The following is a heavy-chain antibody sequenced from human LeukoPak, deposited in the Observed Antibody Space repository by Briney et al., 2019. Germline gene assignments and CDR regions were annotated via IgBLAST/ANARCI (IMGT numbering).Heavy chain of an antibody. CDR1: GFSLSTSGVG. CDR3: AHRHPTDSSAWYRGGDWFDP. CDR2: IYWDDDK. V-gene: IGHV2-5*02. J-gene: IGHJ5*02. Sequence: SGPTLVNSTQTLTLTCTFSGFSLSTSGVGVGWIRQPPGKALEWLALIYWDDDKRYSPSLKSRLTITKDTSKNQVVLTMTNMDPVDTATYYCAHRHPTDSSAWYRGGDWFDPWGQGTLVTVSS. D-gene: IGHD6-19*01.